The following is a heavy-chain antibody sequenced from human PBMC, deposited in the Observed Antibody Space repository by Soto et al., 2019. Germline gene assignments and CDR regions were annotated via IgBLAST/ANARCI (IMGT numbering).Heavy chain of an antibody. Sequence: QVQLVQSGAEVKKPGASVKVSCKASGYTFTSYDSNWVRQATGQGLEWMGWMKRNSGNTGCAHKFKGRVTMTRNTSISTAYMALSSLRSEYTAAYYCAREKSYGMDVWGQGTTVTVSS. CDR2: MKRNSGNT. V-gene: IGHV1-8*01. CDR1: GYTFTSYD. J-gene: IGHJ6*02. CDR3: AREKSYGMDV.